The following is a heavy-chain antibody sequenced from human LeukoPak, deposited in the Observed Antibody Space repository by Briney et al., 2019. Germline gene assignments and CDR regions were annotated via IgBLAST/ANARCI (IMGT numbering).Heavy chain of an antibody. CDR1: GYSFTNYW. CDR2: IYPGDSDT. D-gene: IGHD1-26*01. J-gene: IGHJ3*02. Sequence: LGESLKISCKGSGYSFTNYWIGWVRQMPGKGLEWMGIIYPGDSDTRYSPSFQGQVTISADKSISTAYLQWSSLKASDTAMYYCARHLGGSYYVGAFDIWGQGTMVTVSS. V-gene: IGHV5-51*01. CDR3: ARHLGGSYYVGAFDI.